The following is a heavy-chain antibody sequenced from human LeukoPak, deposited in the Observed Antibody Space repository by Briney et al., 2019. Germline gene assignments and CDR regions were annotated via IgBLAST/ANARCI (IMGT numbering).Heavy chain of an antibody. Sequence: PGGSLRLSCAASGFTFNSYAMSWVRQAPGKGLEWVSAISGSGASTYYADAVKGRFTISRDNSKNTLYLQMNSLRDEDTAVYYCAKDKTGYSSSWYWFDPWGQGTLVTVSS. J-gene: IGHJ5*02. D-gene: IGHD6-13*01. CDR1: GFTFNSYA. CDR3: AKDKTGYSSSWYWFDP. CDR2: ISGSGAST. V-gene: IGHV3-23*01.